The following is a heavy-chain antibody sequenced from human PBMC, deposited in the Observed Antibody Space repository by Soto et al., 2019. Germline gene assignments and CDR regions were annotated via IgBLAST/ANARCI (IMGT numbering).Heavy chain of an antibody. CDR2: IYYSGST. CDR1: GGSISSYY. D-gene: IGHD3-3*01. CDR3: ARTTYDFWSGYYSFDY. J-gene: IGHJ4*02. V-gene: IGHV4-59*01. Sequence: QVQLQESGPGLVKPSETLSLTCTVSGGSISSYYWSWIRQPPGKGLEWIGYIYYSGSTNYNPSLKSRVTISVDTSKNQFSLKLSSVTAADTAVYYCARTTYDFWSGYYSFDYWGQGTLVTVSS.